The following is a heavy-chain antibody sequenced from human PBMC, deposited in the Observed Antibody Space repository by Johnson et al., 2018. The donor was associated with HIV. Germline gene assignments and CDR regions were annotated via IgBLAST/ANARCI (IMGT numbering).Heavy chain of an antibody. V-gene: IGHV3-11*01. CDR3: EREMKFMVPGNNYDSSDYVVAYGFDI. Sequence: QEQLVESGGGLVKPGGSLRLSCAASGFTFSDYYMSWIRQAPGKGLECVSYISSSGSTIYYADSVKGRFTISRDNAKTSLYLQMNSLRAEDTAFYYCEREMKFMVPGNNYDSSDYVVAYGFDIWGPGTMVTVSS. CDR2: ISSSGSTI. CDR1: GFTFSDYY. J-gene: IGHJ3*02. D-gene: IGHD3-22*01.